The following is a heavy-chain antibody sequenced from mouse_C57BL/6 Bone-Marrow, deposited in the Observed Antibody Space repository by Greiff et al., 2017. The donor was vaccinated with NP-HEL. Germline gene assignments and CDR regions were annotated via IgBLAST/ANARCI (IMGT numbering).Heavy chain of an antibody. V-gene: IGHV1-80*01. J-gene: IGHJ2*01. D-gene: IGHD1-1*01. Sequence: VKLQESGAELVKPGASVKISCKASGYAFSSYWMNWVKQRPGKGLEWIGQIYPGDGDTNYNGKFKGKATLTADKSSSTAYMQLSSLTSEDSAVYFWARYYGSSYYVDYWGQGTTLTVSS. CDR3: ARYYGSSYYVDY. CDR2: IYPGDGDT. CDR1: GYAFSSYW.